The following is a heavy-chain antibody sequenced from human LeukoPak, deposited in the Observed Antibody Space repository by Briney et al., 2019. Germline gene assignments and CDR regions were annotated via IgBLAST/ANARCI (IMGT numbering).Heavy chain of an antibody. CDR1: GFTVSSNY. CDR3: AREDCSGGSCYVDY. CDR2: IYSGGST. D-gene: IGHD2-15*01. V-gene: IGHV3-53*01. J-gene: IGHJ4*02. Sequence: GSLRLSCAASGFTVSSNYMSWVRQAPGKGLEWVSVIYSGGSTYYADSVKGRFTISRDNSKNTLYLQMNSLRAEDTAVYYCAREDCSGGSCYVDYWGQGTLVTVSS.